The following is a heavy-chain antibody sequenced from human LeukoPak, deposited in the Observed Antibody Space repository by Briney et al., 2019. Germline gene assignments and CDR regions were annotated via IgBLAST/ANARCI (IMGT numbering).Heavy chain of an antibody. Sequence: KPGRSLRLSCTASGFTFGDYAMSWVRQAPGKGLEWLSYISPSTTHTSYADSVKGRFTISRDNTKNLLFLQMNSLRAEDTAVYYCARGGHGAADQWGQGTLVTVSS. V-gene: IGHV3-11*05. CDR3: ARGGHGAADQ. J-gene: IGHJ5*02. CDR1: GFTFGDYA. D-gene: IGHD1-26*01. CDR2: ISPSTTHT.